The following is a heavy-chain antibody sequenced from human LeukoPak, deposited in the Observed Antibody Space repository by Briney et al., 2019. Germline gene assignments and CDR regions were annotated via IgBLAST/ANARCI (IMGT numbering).Heavy chain of an antibody. V-gene: IGHV1-69-2*01. J-gene: IGHJ6*03. CDR1: GNTFTAYY. CDR2: VEPENGET. Sequence: GATVKISCKASGNTFTAYYMHWVRQAPGKGLEWMGRVEPENGETIYAQKFQGRVTITADTSTDTTYMELSSLRSEDTAVYHCATKPEEYSYYMDVWGKGTTVIVSS. CDR3: ATKPEEYSYYMDV.